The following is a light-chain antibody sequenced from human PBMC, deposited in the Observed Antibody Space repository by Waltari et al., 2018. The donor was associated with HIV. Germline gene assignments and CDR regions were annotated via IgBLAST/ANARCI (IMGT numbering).Light chain of an antibody. CDR3: QSYDTILSGPVVV. J-gene: IGLJ2*01. Sequence: QPMLTQPPSVSGAPGQTVTISGIGDISNIVRFDVHWYQQLPGAAPKTIIYANTNRPSGVPDRFSASKSGTSASLAISGLQAEDEADYYCQSYDTILSGPVVVFGGGTKLTVL. V-gene: IGLV1-40*01. CDR2: ANT. CDR1: ISNIVRFD.